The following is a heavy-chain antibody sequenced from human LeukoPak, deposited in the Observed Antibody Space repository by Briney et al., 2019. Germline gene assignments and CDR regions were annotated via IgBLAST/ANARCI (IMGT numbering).Heavy chain of an antibody. CDR3: AKVARSGYDW. Sequence: GGSLRLSCAASGFTFSSYSMNWVRQAPGKGLEWVSHITASGTAMFYADSVKGRFTISRDNSKNTLYLQMNSLRAEDTAVYYCAKVARSGYDWWGQGTLVTVSS. V-gene: IGHV3-23*01. D-gene: IGHD5-12*01. CDR2: ITASGTAM. J-gene: IGHJ4*02. CDR1: GFTFSSYS.